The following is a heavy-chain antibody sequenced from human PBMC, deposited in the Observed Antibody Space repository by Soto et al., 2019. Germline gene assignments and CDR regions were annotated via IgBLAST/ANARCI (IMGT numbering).Heavy chain of an antibody. CDR1: GFTFSSYG. CDR2: IWYDGSNK. Sequence: GGSLRLSCAASGFTFSSYGMHWVRQAPGKGLEWVAVIWYDGSNKYYADSVKGRFTISRDNSKNTLYLQMNSLRAEDTAVYYCAREVATIYGYYFDYWGQGTLVTVSS. V-gene: IGHV3-33*01. CDR3: AREVATIYGYYFDY. D-gene: IGHD5-12*01. J-gene: IGHJ4*02.